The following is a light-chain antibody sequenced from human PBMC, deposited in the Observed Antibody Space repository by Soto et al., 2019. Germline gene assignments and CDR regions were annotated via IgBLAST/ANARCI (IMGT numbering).Light chain of an antibody. CDR2: DAS. V-gene: IGKV1-5*01. J-gene: IGKJ1*01. CDR3: QHHRT. Sequence: DIQMTQSPSTLSASVGDRVTITCRASQSISSWLAWYQQKPGKAPKLLIYDASSLESGVPSRFSGSGSGTEFTLTISSLHPDDFATYYCQHHRTFGQGTKVEIK. CDR1: QSISSW.